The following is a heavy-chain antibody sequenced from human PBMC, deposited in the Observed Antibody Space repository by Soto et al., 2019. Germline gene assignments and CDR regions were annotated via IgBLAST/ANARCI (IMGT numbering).Heavy chain of an antibody. V-gene: IGHV5-10-1*01. CDR1: GYSFTSYW. Sequence: LKISCKGSGYSFTSYWISWVRQMPGKGLEWMGRIDPSDSYTNYSPSFQGHVTISADKSISTAYLQWSSLKASDTAMYYCARSPYSSSAYGMDVWGQGTTVTVSS. CDR2: IDPSDSYT. J-gene: IGHJ6*02. D-gene: IGHD6-6*01. CDR3: ARSPYSSSAYGMDV.